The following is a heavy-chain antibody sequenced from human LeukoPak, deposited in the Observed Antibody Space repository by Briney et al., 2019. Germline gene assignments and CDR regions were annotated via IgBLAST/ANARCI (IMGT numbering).Heavy chain of an antibody. CDR2: ISGSGGST. CDR1: GFTFSSYG. D-gene: IGHD3-10*01. Sequence: GGTLRLSCAASGFTFSSYGISWVRQAPGKGLERVSAISGSGGSTYYADSVKGRFTISRDNSKNTLYLQMNSLRAEDTAVYYCAKDRSVGPPNWFDPWGQGTLVTVSS. J-gene: IGHJ5*02. V-gene: IGHV3-23*01. CDR3: AKDRSVGPPNWFDP.